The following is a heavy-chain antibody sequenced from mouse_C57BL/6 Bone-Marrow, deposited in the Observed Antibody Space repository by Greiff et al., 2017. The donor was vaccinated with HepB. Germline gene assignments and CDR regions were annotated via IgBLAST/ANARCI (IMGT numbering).Heavy chain of an antibody. J-gene: IGHJ3*01. CDR1: GFTFSSYA. D-gene: IGHD2-3*01. CDR2: ISDGGSYT. Sequence: EVKLMESGGGLVKPGGSLKLSCAASGFTFSSYAMSWVRQTPEKRLEWVATISDGGSYTYYPDNVKGRFTISRDNAKNHLYLQMSHLKSEDTAMYYCARFYDCYYGAWFAYWGQVTLVTVSA. V-gene: IGHV5-4*03. CDR3: ARFYDCYYGAWFAY.